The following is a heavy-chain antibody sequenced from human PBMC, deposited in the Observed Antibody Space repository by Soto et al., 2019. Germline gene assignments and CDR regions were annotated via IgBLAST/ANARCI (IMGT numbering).Heavy chain of an antibody. CDR3: ARAFCSAGSCFYAYYYYYGMDV. J-gene: IGHJ6*02. V-gene: IGHV3-30-3*01. Sequence: QVQLVESGGGVVQPGRSLRLSCAASGFTFSSYAMHWVRQAPGKGLEWVAVISYDGSNKYYADSVKGRFTISRDNSKNTLYLQMNSLRAEDTAVYYCARAFCSAGSCFYAYYYYYGMDVWGQGTTVTVSS. CDR2: ISYDGSNK. CDR1: GFTFSSYA. D-gene: IGHD2-15*01.